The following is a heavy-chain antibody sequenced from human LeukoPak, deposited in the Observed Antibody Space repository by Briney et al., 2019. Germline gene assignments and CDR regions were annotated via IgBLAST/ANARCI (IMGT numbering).Heavy chain of an antibody. CDR2: IYSGGST. J-gene: IGHJ4*02. D-gene: IGHD3-16*01. Sequence: GGSLRLSCAASGFTVSSNYMSWVRQAPGKGLEWVSVIYSGGSTYYADSVKGRFTISRDNAKNSLYLQMNSLRAEDTAVYYCARSDNVWGGPYYFDFWGQGTLVTVSS. CDR1: GFTVSSNY. V-gene: IGHV3-53*01. CDR3: ARSDNVWGGPYYFDF.